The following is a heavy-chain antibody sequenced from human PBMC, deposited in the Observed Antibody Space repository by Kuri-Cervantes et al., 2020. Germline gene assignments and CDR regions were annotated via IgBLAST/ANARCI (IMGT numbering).Heavy chain of an antibody. CDR1: GFTFSSYG. V-gene: IGHV3-30*02. D-gene: IGHD2-2*01. CDR3: AKMIVVVSAAMRAHDY. CDR2: IRYDGSNK. J-gene: IGHJ4*02. Sequence: GESLKISCAASGFTFSSYGMHWVRQAPGKGLEWVAFIRYDGSNKYYADSVKGRFTISRDNSKSTLFLQMNSLRAEDTAVYYCAKMIVVVSAAMRAHDYWGQGTLVTVSS.